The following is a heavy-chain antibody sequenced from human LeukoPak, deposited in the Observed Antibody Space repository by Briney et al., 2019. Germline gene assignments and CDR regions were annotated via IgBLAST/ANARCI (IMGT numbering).Heavy chain of an antibody. CDR1: GFTFSSYS. Sequence: EGSLRLSCAASGFTFSSYSMNWVRLAPGKGLEWVSSISSSSYIYYADSVKGRFTISRDNANNSLYLQMNSLRAEDTAVYYCARVHSGSYQYYYYYYMDVWGKGTTVTVSS. D-gene: IGHD1-26*01. CDR3: ARVHSGSYQYYYYYYMDV. V-gene: IGHV3-21*01. J-gene: IGHJ6*03. CDR2: ISSSSYI.